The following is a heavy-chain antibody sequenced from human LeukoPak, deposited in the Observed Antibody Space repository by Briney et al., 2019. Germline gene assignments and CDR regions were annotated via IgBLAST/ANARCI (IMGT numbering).Heavy chain of an antibody. J-gene: IGHJ3*02. CDR1: GYTFTSYG. D-gene: IGHD6-19*01. V-gene: IGHV1-18*01. CDR2: ISAYNGNT. CDR3: ARDRHKQWLAKGAFDI. Sequence: ASVKVSCKASGYTFTSYGISWVRQAPGQGLEWMGWISAYNGNTNYAQKLQGRVTMTTGTSTSTAYMELRSLRSDDTAVYYCARDRHKQWLAKGAFDIWGQGTMVTVSS.